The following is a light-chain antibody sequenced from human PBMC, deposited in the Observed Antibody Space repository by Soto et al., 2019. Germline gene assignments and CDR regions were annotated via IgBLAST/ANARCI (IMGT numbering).Light chain of an antibody. CDR3: RSYTSTTSTYV. Sequence: QSVLTQPASVSGSPGQSITISCTGTSSDVGGYSYVSWYQQHPGKAPKLMIYEVSNRPSRVSDRFSGSKSGNTASLTISGLQPEDEADYYCRSYTSTTSTYVFGTGTKVTVL. CDR1: SSDVGGYSY. V-gene: IGLV2-14*01. CDR2: EVS. J-gene: IGLJ1*01.